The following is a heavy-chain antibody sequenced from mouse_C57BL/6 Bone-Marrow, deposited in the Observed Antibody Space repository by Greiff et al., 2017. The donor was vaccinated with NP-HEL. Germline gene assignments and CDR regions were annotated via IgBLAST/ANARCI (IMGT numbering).Heavy chain of an antibody. CDR3: ARSKGGVYYGSSFDY. CDR1: GYTFTDYY. V-gene: IGHV1-26*01. D-gene: IGHD1-1*01. Sequence: VQLQQSGPELVKPGASVKISCKASGYTFTDYYMNWVKQSHGKSLEWIGDINPNNGGTSYNQKFKGKATLTVDKSSSTAYMELRSLTSEDSAVYYCARSKGGVYYGSSFDYWGQGTTLTVSS. CDR2: INPNNGGT. J-gene: IGHJ2*01.